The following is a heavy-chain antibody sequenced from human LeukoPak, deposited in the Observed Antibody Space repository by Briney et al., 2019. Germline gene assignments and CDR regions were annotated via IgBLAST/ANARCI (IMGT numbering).Heavy chain of an antibody. Sequence: GGSLRLSCAASGFTFSSYSMNWVRQAPGKGLEWVSSISSSSSYIYYADSVKGRFTISRDNAKNSLYLQMNSLRAEDTAVYYCASYGSGSYYGIFDYWGQGTLVTVSS. D-gene: IGHD3-10*01. V-gene: IGHV3-21*01. J-gene: IGHJ4*02. CDR1: GFTFSSYS. CDR3: ASYGSGSYYGIFDY. CDR2: ISSSSSYI.